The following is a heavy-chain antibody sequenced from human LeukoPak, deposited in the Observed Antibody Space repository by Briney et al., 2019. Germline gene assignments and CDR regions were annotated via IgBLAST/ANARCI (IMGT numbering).Heavy chain of an antibody. CDR1: GASISSAGYC. J-gene: IGHJ4*02. CDR2: IYHTGIT. CDR3: AGLYNYYFDY. V-gene: IGHV4-30-4*01. Sequence: SQTLSLTCTVSGASISSAGYCWSWIRQPPGKGLEWIGYIYHTGITYYNPSLKSRVTISVDTSKNQFSLKLSSVPAADTAVYYCAGLYNYYFDYWGQGALVTVSS. D-gene: IGHD5-24*01.